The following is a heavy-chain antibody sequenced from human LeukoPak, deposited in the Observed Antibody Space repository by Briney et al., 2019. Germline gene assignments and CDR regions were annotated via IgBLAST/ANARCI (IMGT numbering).Heavy chain of an antibody. CDR3: ARDPENVSGSHSHFDL. V-gene: IGHV3-21*01. CDR1: GFTFSRHS. D-gene: IGHD1-26*01. CDR2: SSTSSSYI. Sequence: GGSLRLSCAASGFTFSRHSMNWVRQARGKGLEWVSSSSTSSSYIYYADSVKGRFTISRDNAKNSLYLQMNSLRAEDTAVYYCARDPENVSGSHSHFDLWGRGTLVTVSS. J-gene: IGHJ2*01.